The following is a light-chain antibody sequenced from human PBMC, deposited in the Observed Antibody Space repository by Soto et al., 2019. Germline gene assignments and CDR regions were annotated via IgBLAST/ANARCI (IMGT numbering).Light chain of an antibody. CDR3: QQSYSTPGT. CDR2: AAS. CDR1: QSIRTY. V-gene: IGKV1-39*01. Sequence: DIQMTQSPSSLSASVGDRVTITCRASQSIRTYLTWYQQRPGKAPKLLIYAASSLQSGVPSRFSGSGSGTDFTLTISSLQPEDFATYHCQQSYSTPGTFGQGTKVEIK. J-gene: IGKJ1*01.